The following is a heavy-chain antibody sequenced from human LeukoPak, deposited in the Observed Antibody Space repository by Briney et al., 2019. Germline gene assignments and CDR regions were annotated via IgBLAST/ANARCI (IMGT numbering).Heavy chain of an antibody. CDR1: GFNFSNAW. J-gene: IGHJ4*02. Sequence: GGSLRLSCAASGFNFSNAWMSWFRQAPGKGLEWVGRIKSNTDGGTTDYAAPVKGRFTVSRDDSKKTLYLQMNSLKTEDTAVYYCATEGLVPAAMGYWGQGTLVTVSS. CDR3: ATEGLVPAAMGY. D-gene: IGHD2-2*01. CDR2: IKSNTDGGTT. V-gene: IGHV3-15*01.